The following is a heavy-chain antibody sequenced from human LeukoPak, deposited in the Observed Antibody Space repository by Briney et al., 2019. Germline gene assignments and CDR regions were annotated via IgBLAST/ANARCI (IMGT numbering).Heavy chain of an antibody. CDR3: ARVGDHFHWYLDL. D-gene: IGHD3-3*02. CDR1: GFTVSTNY. J-gene: IGHJ2*01. V-gene: IGHV3-53*01. Sequence: GGSLRLSCAASGFTVSTNYMNWVRQAPGKGLEWVSILYSGSSTYYADSVEGRFTISRDSSKNTLFLQMNDLRAEDTAVYYCARVGDHFHWYLDLWGRGTLVTVSS. CDR2: LYSGSST.